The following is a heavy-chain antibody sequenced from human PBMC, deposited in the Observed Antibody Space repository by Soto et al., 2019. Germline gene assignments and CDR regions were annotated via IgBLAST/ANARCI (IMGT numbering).Heavy chain of an antibody. CDR1: GFTFSSYS. CDR3: ARDQSGGSYPLYVFDM. Sequence: EVQLVESGGGLVKPGGSLRLSCAASGFTFSSYSMNWVRQAPGKGLEWVSSISTSSTYIYYADSVKGRFTISRDNAKNSLYLQMNSLRAEDTAAYYCARDQSGGSYPLYVFDMWGQGTMVTVSS. D-gene: IGHD3-16*02. J-gene: IGHJ3*02. CDR2: ISTSSTYI. V-gene: IGHV3-21*01.